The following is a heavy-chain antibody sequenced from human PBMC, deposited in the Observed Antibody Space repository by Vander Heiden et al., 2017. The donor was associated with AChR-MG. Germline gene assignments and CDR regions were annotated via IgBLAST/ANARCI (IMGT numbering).Heavy chain of an antibody. D-gene: IGHD5-12*01. V-gene: IGHV3-53*02. Sequence: EVQLVETGGGLIQPGGSLRLPCAASGFTVRRNTRSWVRQAPGKGLEWVSVIYSGGSTYYADSVKGRFTISRDNSKNTLYLQMNSLRAEDTAVYYCARGTSGYDDWFYYYGMDVWGQGTTVTVSS. J-gene: IGHJ6*02. CDR2: IYSGGST. CDR3: ARGTSGYDDWFYYYGMDV. CDR1: GFTVRRNT.